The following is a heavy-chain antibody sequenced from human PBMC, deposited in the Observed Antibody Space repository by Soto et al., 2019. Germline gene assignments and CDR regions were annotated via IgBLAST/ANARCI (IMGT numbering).Heavy chain of an antibody. J-gene: IGHJ3*02. Sequence: SETLSLTCTVSGGSISSYYWSWIRQPPGKGLEWIGYIYYSGSTNYNPSLKSRVTISVDTSKNQFSLKLSSVTAADTAVYYCARVRDYYGSGSYYKSDLPGGANDAFDIWGQGTMVTVSS. CDR3: ARVRDYYGSGSYYKSDLPGGANDAFDI. CDR2: IYYSGST. CDR1: GGSISSYY. V-gene: IGHV4-59*01. D-gene: IGHD3-10*01.